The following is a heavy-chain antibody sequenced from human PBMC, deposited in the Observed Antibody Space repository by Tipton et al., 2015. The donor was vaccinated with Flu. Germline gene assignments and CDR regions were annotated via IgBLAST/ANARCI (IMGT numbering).Heavy chain of an antibody. D-gene: IGHD3-10*02. Sequence: TLSLTCAVSGYSISSTHYWGWIRQPPGKRLELIGSIYPSGTTYYNPSLKSRVTISADTSKSQFSLMLRSVTAADTAVYYCARLSYYDVDLKNFYFDYWGQGALVTVSS. V-gene: IGHV4-38-2*01. CDR1: GYSISSTHY. CDR2: IYPSGTT. CDR3: ARLSYYDVDLKNFYFDY. J-gene: IGHJ4*02.